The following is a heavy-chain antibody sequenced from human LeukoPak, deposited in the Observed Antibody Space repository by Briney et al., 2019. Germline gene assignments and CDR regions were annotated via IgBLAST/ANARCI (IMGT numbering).Heavy chain of an antibody. V-gene: IGHV1-69*13. CDR2: IIPIFGTA. CDR1: GGTFSSYA. D-gene: IGHD2-2*01. CDR3: ARSRGHQLLLGFDY. Sequence: GPSVKVSCKASGGTFSSYAISWVRQAPGQGLEWMGGIIPIFGTANYAQKFQGRVTITADESTSTAYMELSSLRSEDTAVYYCARSRGHQLLLGFDYWGQGTLVTVSS. J-gene: IGHJ4*02.